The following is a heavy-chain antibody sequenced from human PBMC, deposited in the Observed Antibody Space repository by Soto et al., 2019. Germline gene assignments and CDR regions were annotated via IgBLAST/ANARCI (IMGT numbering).Heavy chain of an antibody. CDR3: LTINSYGPPGSGYYYGMDV. Sequence: EVQLVESGGGLVQPGGSLRLSCAASGFTVSSNYMSWVRQAPGKGLEWVSVIYSGGSTYYADSVKGRFTISRHNSKNTLYLQMNGLSAEDTAVYYCLTINSYGPPGSGYYYGMDVWGQGTTVTVSS. CDR2: IYSGGST. J-gene: IGHJ6*02. D-gene: IGHD5-18*01. CDR1: GFTVSSNY. V-gene: IGHV3-53*04.